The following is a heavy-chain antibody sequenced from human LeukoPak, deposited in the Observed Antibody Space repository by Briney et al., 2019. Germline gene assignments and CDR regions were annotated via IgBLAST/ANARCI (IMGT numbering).Heavy chain of an antibody. CDR1: GVSISSYY. CDR3: ARGTRHFDY. V-gene: IGHV4-4*07. CDR2: IHTSGST. J-gene: IGHJ4*02. Sequence: KTSETLSLTCTVSGVSISSYYWSWIRQPAGKGLEWIGRIHTSGSTTYSPSLKSRLTMSVDTSKNHFSLNLSSVTAADTAVYYCARGTRHFDYWGQGTLVTVSS. D-gene: IGHD1-14*01.